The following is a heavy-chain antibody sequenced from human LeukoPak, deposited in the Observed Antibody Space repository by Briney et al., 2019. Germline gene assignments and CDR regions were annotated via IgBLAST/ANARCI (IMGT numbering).Heavy chain of an antibody. D-gene: IGHD6-13*01. CDR2: ISHSSGFT. V-gene: IGHV3-11*03. J-gene: IGHJ4*02. Sequence: GGSLRLSCAAPGFTFSDYNMSWIRQAPGQGLEWVAYISHSSGFTNYADSVKGRFAISRDNAKNSLYLQMDSLRAEDTAIYYCAKLIKAYSSSWIDYWGQGNLVTVSS. CDR1: GFTFSDYN. CDR3: AKLIKAYSSSWIDY.